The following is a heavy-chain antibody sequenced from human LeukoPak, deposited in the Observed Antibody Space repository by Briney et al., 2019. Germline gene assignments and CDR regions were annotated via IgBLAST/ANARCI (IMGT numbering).Heavy chain of an antibody. Sequence: PGGSLRLSCAASGFTFSSYSMNWVRQAPGKGLEWVSSISSSSSYIYYADSVKGRFTISRDNSKNMLYLQMNSLRAEDTAVYYCAKESGALGAPLYDYWGRGILVTASS. J-gene: IGHJ4*02. D-gene: IGHD4/OR15-4a*01. CDR1: GFTFSSYS. CDR3: AKESGALGAPLYDY. V-gene: IGHV3-21*04. CDR2: ISSSSSYI.